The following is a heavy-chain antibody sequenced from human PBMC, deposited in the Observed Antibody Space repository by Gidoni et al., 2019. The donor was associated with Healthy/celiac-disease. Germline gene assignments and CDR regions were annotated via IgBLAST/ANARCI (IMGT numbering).Heavy chain of an antibody. CDR3: ASRIAAAGQNYGMDV. CDR1: GYSFTSYW. Sequence: EVQLVQSGAEVKKPGESLKISCKGSGYSFTSYWIGWVRQMPGKGLEWMGIIYPGDSDTRYSPSFQGQVTISADKSISTAYLQWSSLKASDTAMYYCASRIAAAGQNYGMDVWGQGTTVTVSS. CDR2: IYPGDSDT. D-gene: IGHD6-13*01. J-gene: IGHJ6*02. V-gene: IGHV5-51*01.